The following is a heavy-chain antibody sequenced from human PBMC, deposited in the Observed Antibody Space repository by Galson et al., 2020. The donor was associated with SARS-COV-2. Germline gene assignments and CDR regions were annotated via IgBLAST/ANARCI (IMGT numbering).Heavy chain of an antibody. CDR2: IIPIFGTA. D-gene: IGHD2-2*01. CDR3: ARAMWGRSSSYVSDYYYYYMDV. V-gene: IGHV1-69*13. J-gene: IGHJ6*03. CDR1: GGTFSSYA. Sequence: SVTVSCKASGGTFSSYAISWVRQAPGQGLEWMGGIIPIFGTANYAQKFQGRVTITADESTSTAYMELSSLRSEDTAVYYCARAMWGRSSSYVSDYYYYYMDVWGKGTTVTVSS.